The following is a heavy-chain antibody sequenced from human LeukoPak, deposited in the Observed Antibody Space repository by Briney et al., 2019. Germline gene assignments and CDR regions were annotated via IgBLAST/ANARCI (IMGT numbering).Heavy chain of an antibody. Sequence: GGSLRLSCAASEFTFSRYGMHWVRQAPGKGLEWVAFIRYDGSNKYYADSVKGRFTISRDNSKNTLYLQMNSLRAEDTAVYYCAKDPDCTSGICYTFFDYWGQGTLVTVSS. CDR1: EFTFSRYG. CDR3: AKDPDCTSGICYTFFDY. D-gene: IGHD2-8*01. CDR2: IRYDGSNK. V-gene: IGHV3-30*02. J-gene: IGHJ4*02.